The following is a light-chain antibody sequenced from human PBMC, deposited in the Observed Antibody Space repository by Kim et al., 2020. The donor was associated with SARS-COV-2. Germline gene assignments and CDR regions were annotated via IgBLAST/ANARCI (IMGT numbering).Light chain of an antibody. Sequence: GSPGERSTLSCRASQSVSSNLAWYQQKPGQAPRLLIYGVSTRATGIPARFSGSGSGTEFTLTISSLQSEDFAVYYCQQYNNWWTFGQGTKVDIK. CDR3: QQYNNWWT. J-gene: IGKJ1*01. CDR2: GVS. CDR1: QSVSSN. V-gene: IGKV3-15*01.